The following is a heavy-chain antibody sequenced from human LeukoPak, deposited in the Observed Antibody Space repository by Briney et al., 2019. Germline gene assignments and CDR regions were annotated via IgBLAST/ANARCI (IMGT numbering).Heavy chain of an antibody. J-gene: IGHJ4*02. Sequence: GGCLRLSCAASGFTFSSYWIIWVRQAPGKGLEWVANIKQDGSEKYYVDSVKGRFTISRDNAKNSLYLQMNSLRAEDTAVYYCASAVDDYVWGSYRPPGHWGQGTLVTVSS. CDR1: GFTFSSYW. CDR2: IKQDGSEK. CDR3: ASAVDDYVWGSYRPPGH. V-gene: IGHV3-7*05. D-gene: IGHD3-16*02.